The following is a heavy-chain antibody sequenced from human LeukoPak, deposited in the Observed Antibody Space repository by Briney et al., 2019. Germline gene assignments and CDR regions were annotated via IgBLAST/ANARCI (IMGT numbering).Heavy chain of an antibody. CDR3: AKDRSTSRNWFDP. J-gene: IGHJ5*02. V-gene: IGHV3-30*02. Sequence: GGSLRLSCAASGFTFSSYGMHWVRQAPGKGLEWVAFIRYDGSNKYYADSVKGRFTISRDNSKNTLYLQMNSLRAEDTAAYYCAKDRSTSRNWFDPWGQGTLVTVSS. D-gene: IGHD2-2*01. CDR2: IRYDGSNK. CDR1: GFTFSSYG.